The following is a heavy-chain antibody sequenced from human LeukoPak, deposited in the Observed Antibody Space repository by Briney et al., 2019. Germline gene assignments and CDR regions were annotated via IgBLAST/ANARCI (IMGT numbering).Heavy chain of an antibody. J-gene: IGHJ4*02. V-gene: IGHV3-7*02. Sequence: GGSLRLSCAASGFALSNYWMTWVRQAPGKGLEWVANIKQDGSERYYVDSVKGRFTISRDNAKNSLYLQMNSLGAEDTAVYYCAVREVSRPGWGQGTLVTVSS. CDR3: AVREVSRPG. CDR2: IKQDGSER. CDR1: GFALSNYW. D-gene: IGHD3-10*01.